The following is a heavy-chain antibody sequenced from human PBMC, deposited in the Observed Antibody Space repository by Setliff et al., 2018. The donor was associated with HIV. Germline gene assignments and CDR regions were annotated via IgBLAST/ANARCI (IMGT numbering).Heavy chain of an antibody. J-gene: IGHJ3*02. CDR1: GYTFTSYY. Sequence: GASVKVSCKASGYTFTSYYIHWVRQAPGQGLEWMGIINPSGGSTNYAQKFQDRVTVTRDTSTTTVYMDLRSLRSEDTAVYYCARARGRLSDFDIWGQGTMVTVSS. V-gene: IGHV1-46*01. CDR2: INPSGGST. CDR3: ARARGRLSDFDI. D-gene: IGHD3-10*01.